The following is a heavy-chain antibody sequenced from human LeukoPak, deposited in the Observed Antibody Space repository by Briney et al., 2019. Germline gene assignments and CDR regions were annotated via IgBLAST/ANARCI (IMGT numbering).Heavy chain of an antibody. D-gene: IGHD1-26*01. V-gene: IGHV3-23*01. Sequence: GGSLRLSRAASGFTFSSYWMNWARQAPGKGLEWVSAITGSGDSIYYADSVKGRFTISRDNSKNTLSLQMNTLRAEDTAVYYCAKENPVGGTNYFDYWGQGTLVTVSS. CDR2: ITGSGDSI. CDR1: GFTFSSYW. CDR3: AKENPVGGTNYFDY. J-gene: IGHJ4*02.